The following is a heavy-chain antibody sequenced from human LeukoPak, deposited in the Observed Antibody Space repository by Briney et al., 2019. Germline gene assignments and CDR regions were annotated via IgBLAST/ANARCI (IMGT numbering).Heavy chain of an antibody. CDR3: AKDKQLWSLGYYFDH. CDR1: GFTFDDYA. CDR2: ISWNSGSI. Sequence: GRSLRLSCAASGFTFDDYAMHWVRQVPGKGLEWVSGISWNSGSIDYADSVKGRFTISRDNAKKSLYLQMNSLRVEDTALYYCAKDKQLWSLGYYFDHWGQGALVTVSS. D-gene: IGHD3-10*01. V-gene: IGHV3-9*01. J-gene: IGHJ4*02.